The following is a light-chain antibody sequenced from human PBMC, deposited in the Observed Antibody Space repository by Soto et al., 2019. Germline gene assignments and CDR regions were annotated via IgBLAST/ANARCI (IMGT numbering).Light chain of an antibody. Sequence: SYELTQPPSVSVAPGKTARITCGGNNIGSKSVHWYQQKPCQAPVLVIYYDSDRPSGIPERFSGSNSGNTATLTISRVEAGDEADYYCQVWDSSSDHRVFGGGTKVTVL. CDR2: YDS. CDR1: NIGSKS. CDR3: QVWDSSSDHRV. V-gene: IGLV3-21*04. J-gene: IGLJ3*02.